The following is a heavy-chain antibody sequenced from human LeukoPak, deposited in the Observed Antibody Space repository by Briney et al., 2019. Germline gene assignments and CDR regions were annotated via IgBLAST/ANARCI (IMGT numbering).Heavy chain of an antibody. CDR2: IFYSGST. D-gene: IGHD1-26*01. V-gene: IGHV4-59*11. CDR1: GGSISSHY. CDR3: ARAPNIGSYWPLDY. Sequence: SETLSLTCTVSGGSISSHYWSWIRQPPGKGLEWIGYIFYSGSTNCNPSLKSRVTMSVDTSKNQFSLKLSSVTAADTAVYYCARAPNIGSYWPLDYWGQGTLVTVSS. J-gene: IGHJ4*02.